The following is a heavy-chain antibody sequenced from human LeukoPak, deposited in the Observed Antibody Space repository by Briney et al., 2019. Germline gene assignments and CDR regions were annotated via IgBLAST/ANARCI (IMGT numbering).Heavy chain of an antibody. CDR2: ISYDGSNK. CDR1: GFTFNTYA. V-gene: IGHV3-30*14. J-gene: IGHJ1*01. Sequence: PGRSLRLSCAASGFTFNTYATHWVRQAPGKGLEWVAVISYDGSNKYYGDSVKGRFTISRDNSKNTLYLQMNSLRAEDTAVYYCARGFSGWSEYFQHWGQGTLVTVSS. CDR3: ARGFSGWSEYFQH. D-gene: IGHD6-19*01.